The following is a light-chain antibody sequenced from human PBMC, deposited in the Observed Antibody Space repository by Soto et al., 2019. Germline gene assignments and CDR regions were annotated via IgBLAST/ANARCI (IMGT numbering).Light chain of an antibody. CDR2: TNN. J-gene: IGLJ3*02. CDR1: SSNIGRNT. V-gene: IGLV1-44*01. CDR3: LVWDDSLNGWV. Sequence: QSVLTQPLSASGTPGQRVTISCSGSSSNIGRNTVSWYQQLPGTAPKHLIYTNNQRPSGVPDRFSGSKSGTSASLAISGLQSEDEADYFCLVWDDSLNGWVFGGGTKLTVL.